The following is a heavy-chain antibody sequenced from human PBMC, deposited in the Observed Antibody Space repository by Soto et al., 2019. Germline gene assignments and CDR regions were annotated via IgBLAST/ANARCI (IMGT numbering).Heavy chain of an antibody. CDR3: ARGNLDSYSYNGLDV. CDR1: GFRFSDHY. V-gene: IGHV3-11*01. J-gene: IGHJ6*02. D-gene: IGHD2-21*01. CDR2: ISSGGSTK. Sequence: GGSLRLSCAASGFRFSDHYMTWIRQAPGEGLEWVSFISSGGSTKFYRDSVKGRFTISRDNTKNLLFLQMDGLRAEDTALYYCARGNLDSYSYNGLDVWGQGTAVTVSS.